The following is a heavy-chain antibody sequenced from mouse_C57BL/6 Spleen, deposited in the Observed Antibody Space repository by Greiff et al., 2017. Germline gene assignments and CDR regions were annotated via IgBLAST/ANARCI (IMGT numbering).Heavy chain of an antibody. CDR1: GYTFTSYW. D-gene: IGHD2-1*01. V-gene: IGHV1-52*01. CDR3: AAYGNYHYFDY. Sequence: QVQLQQSGAELVRPGSSVKLSCKASGYTFTSYWMHWVKQRPIQGLEWIGNIDPSDSETHYNQKFKDKATLTVDKSSSTAYMQLSSLTSEDSAVYYCAAYGNYHYFDYWGQGTTLTVSS. J-gene: IGHJ2*01. CDR2: IDPSDSET.